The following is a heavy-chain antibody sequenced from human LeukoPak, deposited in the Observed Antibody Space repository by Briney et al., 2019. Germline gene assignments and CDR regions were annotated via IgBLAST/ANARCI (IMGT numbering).Heavy chain of an antibody. D-gene: IGHD4-17*01. J-gene: IGHJ6*02. CDR2: INPNSGGT. CDR1: GYTFTGYY. Sequence: ASVKVSFKASGYTFTGYYMHWVRQAPGQGLEWMGWINPNSGGTNYAQKFQGRVTMTRDTSISTAYMELSRLRSDDTAVYYCARGPDDYGEPSGMDVWGQGTTVTVSS. CDR3: ARGPDDYGEPSGMDV. V-gene: IGHV1-2*02.